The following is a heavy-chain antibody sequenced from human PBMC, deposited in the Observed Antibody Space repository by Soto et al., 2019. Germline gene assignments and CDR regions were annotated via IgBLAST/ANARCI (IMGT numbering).Heavy chain of an antibody. CDR1: GYTFTSYA. CDR2: INAGNGNT. V-gene: IGHV1-3*01. D-gene: IGHD3-10*01. CDR3: ARGHYYGSGSSADYYYYGMDV. Sequence: ASVKVSCKASGYTFTSYAMHWVRQAPGQRLEWMGWINAGNGNTKYSQKFQGRVTITRDTSASTAYMELSSLRSEDTAVYYCARGHYYGSGSSADYYYYGMDVWRQGTTVTVSS. J-gene: IGHJ6*02.